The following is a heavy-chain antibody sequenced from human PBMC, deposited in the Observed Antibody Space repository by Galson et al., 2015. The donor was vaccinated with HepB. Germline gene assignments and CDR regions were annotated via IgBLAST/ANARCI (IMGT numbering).Heavy chain of an antibody. CDR3: ARGRASGESLNFFDP. Sequence: SVKVSCKASGYTFTTYAMNWVRQAPGQGLEWMGWINTNTGSPTYAQGFTGRFVFSLDTSVSTAYLQITSLNVEDTAVYYCARGRASGESLNFFDPWGQGTLVTVSS. J-gene: IGHJ5*02. D-gene: IGHD3-10*01. CDR2: INTNTGSP. CDR1: GYTFTTYA. V-gene: IGHV7-4-1*02.